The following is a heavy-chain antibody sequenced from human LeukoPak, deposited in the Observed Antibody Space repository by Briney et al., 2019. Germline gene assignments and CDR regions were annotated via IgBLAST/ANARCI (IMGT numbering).Heavy chain of an antibody. Sequence: SETLSLTCTVSGGSISSSSYYWGWIRQPPGKGLEWIGNIYYSGSTYYNPSLKSRVTISVDTSKNQFSLKLSSVTAADTAVYYCARRRNQLLASRVDYWGQGTLVTVSS. CDR3: ARRRNQLLASRVDY. V-gene: IGHV4-39*01. CDR1: GGSISSSSYY. CDR2: IYYSGST. J-gene: IGHJ4*02. D-gene: IGHD2-2*01.